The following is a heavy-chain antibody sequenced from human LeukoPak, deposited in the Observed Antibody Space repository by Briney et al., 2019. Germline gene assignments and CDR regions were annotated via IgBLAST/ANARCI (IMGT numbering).Heavy chain of an antibody. J-gene: IGHJ4*02. Sequence: SETLSLTCTVSGYSISSGYYWGWIRQPPGKGLEWIGSIYHSGSTYYNPPLKSRVTISVDTSKNQFSLKLSSVTAADTAVYYCARDKATYYYDSSGLYWGQGTLVTVSS. D-gene: IGHD3-22*01. V-gene: IGHV4-38-2*02. CDR2: IYHSGST. CDR1: GYSISSGYY. CDR3: ARDKATYYYDSSGLY.